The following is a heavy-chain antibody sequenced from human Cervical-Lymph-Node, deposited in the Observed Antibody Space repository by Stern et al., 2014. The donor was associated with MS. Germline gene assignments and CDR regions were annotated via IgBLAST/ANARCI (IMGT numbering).Heavy chain of an antibody. V-gene: IGHV1-69*01. CDR1: GGTLGDYG. Sequence: VQLVQSGAEVKKPGSSVKVSCKASGGTLGDYGISWVRQAPGQGLEWMGGIIPMFGTANYAQKFQGRVTLTADDSTNTAYMDLSSLTSDDTAVYYCARDGDSSMLGLDVWGQGTTVTVSS. D-gene: IGHD4-17*01. J-gene: IGHJ6*02. CDR3: ARDGDSSMLGLDV. CDR2: IIPMFGTA.